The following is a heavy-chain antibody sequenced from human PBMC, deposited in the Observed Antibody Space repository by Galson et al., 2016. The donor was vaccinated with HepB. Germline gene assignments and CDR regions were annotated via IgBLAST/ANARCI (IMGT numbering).Heavy chain of an antibody. V-gene: IGHV1-18*01. CDR1: GYTFTSFG. D-gene: IGHD3-10*01. Sequence: SVKVSCRASGYTFTSFGLSWVRQAPGQGLEWMGWISGYNGQAMYAQKLQGRVNMTTDASTTTVYMELTSLTSDDTAVYYCARDAGFGLDYWGQGTVVIVSS. CDR2: ISGYNGQA. J-gene: IGHJ4*02. CDR3: ARDAGFGLDY.